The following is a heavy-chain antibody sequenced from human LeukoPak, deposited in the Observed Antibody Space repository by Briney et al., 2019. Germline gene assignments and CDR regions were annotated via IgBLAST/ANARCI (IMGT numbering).Heavy chain of an antibody. J-gene: IGHJ5*02. Sequence: SETLSPTCTVSGGSISSYYWSWIRQPPGKGLEWIGYIYYSGSTNYNPSLKSRVTISVDTSKNQFSLKLSSVTAADTAVYYCARLLWLTGFDPWGQGTLVTVSS. CDR3: ARLLWLTGFDP. CDR1: GGSISSYY. V-gene: IGHV4-59*08. CDR2: IYYSGST. D-gene: IGHD3-10*01.